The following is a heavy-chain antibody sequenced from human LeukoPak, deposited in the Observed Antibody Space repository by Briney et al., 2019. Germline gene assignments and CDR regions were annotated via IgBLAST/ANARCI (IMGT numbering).Heavy chain of an antibody. Sequence: GGSLRLSCAASGFTFSSYAMSWVRQAPGKGLEWVSAISGSGGSTYYADSVKGRFTISRDNSKNTLYLQMNSLRAEDTAVYYCANSIGATGSYVPQFDDWGQGTLVTVSS. V-gene: IGHV3-23*01. D-gene: IGHD1-26*01. CDR1: GFTFSSYA. CDR2: ISGSGGST. J-gene: IGHJ4*02. CDR3: ANSIGATGSYVPQFDD.